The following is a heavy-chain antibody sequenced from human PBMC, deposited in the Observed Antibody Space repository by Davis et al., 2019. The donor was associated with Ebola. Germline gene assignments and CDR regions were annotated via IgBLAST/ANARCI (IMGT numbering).Heavy chain of an antibody. CDR2: ISGSGAST. CDR1: GFTFENHA. J-gene: IGHJ5*02. D-gene: IGHD4-23*01. V-gene: IGHV3-23*01. Sequence: GESLKISCVASGFTFENHAMNWVRQAPGRGLEWVSSISGSGASTYYADSVKGRFTISRDNSKNTLYLQMNSLRAEDTAVYYCAKMTTVVTPGWFDPWGQGTLVTVSS. CDR3: AKMTTVVTPGWFDP.